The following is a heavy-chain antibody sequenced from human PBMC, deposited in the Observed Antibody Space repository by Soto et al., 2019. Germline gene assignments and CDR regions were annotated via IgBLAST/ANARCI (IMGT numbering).Heavy chain of an antibody. D-gene: IGHD3-3*01. CDR2: IYWDDDK. Sequence: QITLNESGPTRVKPRQTLTLTCTFSGFSLTTSGVGVGWIRQSPGKAPEWLALIYWDDDKRYSPALKSRLTITKDTSKTQVVLTMADLDPADTATYYCAHRVRRTVFGLVTTTAIDFDFWGQGTPVAVSS. V-gene: IGHV2-5*02. CDR3: AHRVRRTVFGLVTTTAIDFDF. CDR1: GFSLTTSGVG. J-gene: IGHJ4*02.